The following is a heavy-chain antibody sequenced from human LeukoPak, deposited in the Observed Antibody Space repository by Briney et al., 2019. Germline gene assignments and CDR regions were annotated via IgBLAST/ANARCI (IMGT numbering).Heavy chain of an antibody. V-gene: IGHV3-30*03. J-gene: IGHJ4*02. CDR2: ISYDGSNK. CDR1: GFTFSSYG. Sequence: GGSLRLSCAASGFTFSSYGIHWVRQAPGKGLEWVAVISYDGSNKYYADSVKGRLTISRDNSKNTLYLQMNSLRPEDTAVYYCAREISTYFDYWGQGTLVTVSS. CDR3: AREISTYFDY. D-gene: IGHD5/OR15-5a*01.